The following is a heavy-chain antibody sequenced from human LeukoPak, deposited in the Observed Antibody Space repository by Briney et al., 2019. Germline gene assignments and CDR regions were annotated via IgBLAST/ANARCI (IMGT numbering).Heavy chain of an antibody. CDR3: ARSTSYCSSTSCXSGWFDX. V-gene: IGHV3-21*01. CDR1: GFTFSSYS. J-gene: IGHJ5*02. Sequence: PGGSLRLSCAASGFTFSSYSMNWVRQAPGKGLEWVSSISSSSSYIYYADSVKGRFTISRDNAKNSLYLQMNSLRAEDTAVYYCARSTSYCSSTSCXSGWFDXWGQGTLVAV. CDR2: ISSSSSYI. D-gene: IGHD2-2*01.